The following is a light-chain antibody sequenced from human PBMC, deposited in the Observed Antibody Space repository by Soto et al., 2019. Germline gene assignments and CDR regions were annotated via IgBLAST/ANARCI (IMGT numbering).Light chain of an antibody. Sequence: QSALTQPPAASGSPGQSVTISCTGTSSDVGAYNYVSWYQQHPGKAPKLIIYDVNERPSGVPDRFSGSKSGNTASLTVSGLQAEDEADSFCSSYAGSHNVVFGGGTKLTVL. V-gene: IGLV2-8*01. CDR2: DVN. CDR1: SSDVGAYNY. J-gene: IGLJ2*01. CDR3: SSYAGSHNVV.